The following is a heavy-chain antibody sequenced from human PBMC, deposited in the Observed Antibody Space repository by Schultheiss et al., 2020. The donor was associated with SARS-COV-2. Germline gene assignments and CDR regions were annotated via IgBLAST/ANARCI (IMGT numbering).Heavy chain of an antibody. Sequence: SETLSLTCTVSGGSISSGGYYWSWIRQHPGKGLEWIGYIYYSGSTNYNPSLKSRVTISVDTSKNQFSLKLSSVTAADTAVYYCARGVKFGGTRLDYWGQGTLVTVSS. CDR1: GGSISSGGYY. J-gene: IGHJ4*02. CDR2: IYYSGST. D-gene: IGHD3-16*01. V-gene: IGHV4-61*08. CDR3: ARGVKFGGTRLDY.